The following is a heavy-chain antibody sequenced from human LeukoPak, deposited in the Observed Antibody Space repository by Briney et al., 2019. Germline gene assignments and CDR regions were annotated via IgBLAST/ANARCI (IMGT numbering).Heavy chain of an antibody. CDR2: INSDGINT. CDR3: AGHHQAYSRTY. CDR1: GFTFSSYW. D-gene: IGHD1-26*01. Sequence: GGSLRLSCAVSGFTFSSYWMHWVRQAPGKGLVWVSRINSDGINTSYADSVKGRFTISRDNAKDTLYLQMHSLRADDTAVYYCAGHHQAYSRTYWGQGTLVTVSS. V-gene: IGHV3-74*01. J-gene: IGHJ4*02.